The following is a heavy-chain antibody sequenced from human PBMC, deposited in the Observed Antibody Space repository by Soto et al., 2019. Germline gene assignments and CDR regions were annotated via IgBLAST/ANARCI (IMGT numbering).Heavy chain of an antibody. J-gene: IGHJ3*02. D-gene: IGHD4-17*01. CDR1: GFTFSSYA. CDR3: AMGTNDYGAYEDAFDI. Sequence: GGSLRLSCAASGFTFSSYAMSWVRQAPGKGLEWVSAISGSGGSTYYADSVKGRFTISRDNSKNTLYLQMNSLRAEYTAVYYCAMGTNDYGAYEDAFDIWGQGTMVTVSS. CDR2: ISGSGGST. V-gene: IGHV3-23*01.